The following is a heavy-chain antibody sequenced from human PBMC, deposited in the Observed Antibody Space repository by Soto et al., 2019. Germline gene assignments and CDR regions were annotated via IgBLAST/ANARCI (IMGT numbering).Heavy chain of an antibody. CDR1: GGSVSSGSYY. J-gene: IGHJ4*02. V-gene: IGHV4-61*01. Sequence: PSETLSLTCTVSGGSVSSGSYYWSWIRQPPGKGLEWIGYIYYSGSTSYNPSLKSRVTISVDTSKNQFSLKLSSVTAADTAVYYCARDFDYWGQGTLVTVSS. CDR3: ARDFDY. CDR2: IYYSGST.